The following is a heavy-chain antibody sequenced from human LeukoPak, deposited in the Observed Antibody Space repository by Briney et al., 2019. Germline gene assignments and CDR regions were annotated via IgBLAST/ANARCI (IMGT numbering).Heavy chain of an antibody. CDR3: ARDLKGYSGYDWYYYYYGMDV. Sequence: GGSLRLSCAASGFTFSSYWMSWVRQAPGKGPEWVANIKQDGSEKYYVDSVKGRSTISRDNAKNSLYLQMNSLRAEDTAVYYCARDLKGYSGYDWYYYYYGMDVWGQGTTVTVSS. J-gene: IGHJ6*02. CDR1: GFTFSSYW. CDR2: IKQDGSEK. V-gene: IGHV3-7*05. D-gene: IGHD5-12*01.